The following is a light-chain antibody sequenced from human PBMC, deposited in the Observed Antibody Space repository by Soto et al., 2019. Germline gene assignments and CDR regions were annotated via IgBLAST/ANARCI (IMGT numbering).Light chain of an antibody. CDR3: QHYYGYSWT. Sequence: DIQMTQSPSTLSASVGDRVTITCRASQSISSWLAWYQQKPGKAPNLLIYKASSLESGVPSRFSGSGSGTEFTLTISSLQPDDFATYFCQHYYGYSWTFGQGTKVEI. CDR1: QSISSW. V-gene: IGKV1-5*03. J-gene: IGKJ1*01. CDR2: KAS.